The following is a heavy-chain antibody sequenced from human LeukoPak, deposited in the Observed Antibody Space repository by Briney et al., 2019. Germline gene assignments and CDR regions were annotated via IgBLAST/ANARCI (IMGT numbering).Heavy chain of an antibody. CDR2: INPKTGGT. J-gene: IGHJ4*02. CDR3: ERASAENDH. CDR1: GYTFTGYY. V-gene: IGHV1-2*02. Sequence: GASVKVSCKASGYTFTGYYMHWVRQAPGQGLEWMGWINPKTGGTSYAQKFQGRVTMTRDTSIRTVNMELSRLTSDDTALYYCERASAENDHWGQGTLATVSS.